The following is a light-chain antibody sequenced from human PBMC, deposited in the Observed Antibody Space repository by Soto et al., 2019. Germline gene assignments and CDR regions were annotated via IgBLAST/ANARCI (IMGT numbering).Light chain of an antibody. J-gene: IGLJ1*01. CDR1: KIGRTI. CDR3: QVWASTYEFFV. CDR2: DAS. V-gene: IGLV3-21*02. Sequence: SSEPTQHPSLSVAPGHTARMTCGGEKIGRTIVHGYRQWPDQAPVAVVFDASDRPSGIPDRISASRSGDTATPTISRVDAGDEADYYCQVWASTYEFFVFGSGTKVTVL.